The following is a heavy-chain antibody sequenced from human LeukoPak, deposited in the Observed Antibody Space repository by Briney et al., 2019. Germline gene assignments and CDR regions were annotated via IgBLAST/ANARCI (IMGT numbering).Heavy chain of an antibody. D-gene: IGHD4-17*01. CDR3: AKGSAYGDYYYYGMDV. V-gene: IGHV3-30*18. CDR2: ISYDGRNQ. J-gene: IGHJ6*02. Sequence: PGRSLRLSCAASGFTFSTYGMHWVRQAPGKGLEWVAVISYDGRNQYYADSVEGRFTISRDNSENTLYLQMNSLIPEDTAVYYCAKGSAYGDYYYYGMDVWGQGTTVTVSS. CDR1: GFTFSTYG.